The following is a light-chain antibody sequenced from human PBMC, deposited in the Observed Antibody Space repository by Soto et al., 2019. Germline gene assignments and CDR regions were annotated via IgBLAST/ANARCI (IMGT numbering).Light chain of an antibody. CDR3: ETWDINTRV. CDR2: VEGSGSY. CDR1: SGHISNI. V-gene: IGLV4-60*02. J-gene: IGLJ3*02. Sequence: QSVLTQSSSASASLGSSVKLTCTLSSGHISNIIAWHQQQPGKAPRYLMKVEGSGSYNKGNGVPDRFSGSSSGADRYLTISNLQFEDEADYYCETWDINTRVFGGGTKVTVL.